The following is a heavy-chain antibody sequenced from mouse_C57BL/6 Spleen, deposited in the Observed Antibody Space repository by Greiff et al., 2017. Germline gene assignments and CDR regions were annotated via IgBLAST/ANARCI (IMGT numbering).Heavy chain of an antibody. CDR1: GYAFSSYW. J-gene: IGHJ4*01. V-gene: IGHV1-80*01. Sequence: VQLQQSGAELVKPGASVKISCKASGYAFSSYWMNWVKQRPGKGLEWIGQIYPGDGDTNYNGKFKGKATLTADKSSSTAYMQLSSLTSEDSAVYFCARSDPVDAMDYWGQGTSVTVSS. CDR2: IYPGDGDT. CDR3: ARSDPVDAMDY.